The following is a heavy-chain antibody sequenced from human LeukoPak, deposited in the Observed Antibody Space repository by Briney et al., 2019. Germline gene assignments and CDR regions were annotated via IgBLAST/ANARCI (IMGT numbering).Heavy chain of an antibody. CDR1: GFTFSSYS. Sequence: GGSLRLSCAASGFTFSSYSMNWVRQAPGKRLEWVSSISSSSSYIYYADSVKGRFTISRDNAKNSLYLQMNSLRAEDTAVYYCARGFGGYDLFLDYWGQGTLVTVSS. CDR2: ISSSSSYI. D-gene: IGHD3-10*01. CDR3: ARGFGGYDLFLDY. V-gene: IGHV3-21*01. J-gene: IGHJ4*02.